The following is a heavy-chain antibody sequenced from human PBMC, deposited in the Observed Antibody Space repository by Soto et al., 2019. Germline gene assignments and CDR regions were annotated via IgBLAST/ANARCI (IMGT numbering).Heavy chain of an antibody. CDR1: GFTFSSYG. D-gene: IGHD3-16*02. CDR2: ISYDGSNK. V-gene: IGHV3-30*03. Sequence: GGSLRLSCAASGFTFSSYGMHWVRQAPGKGLEWVAVISYDGSNKYYADSVKGRFTISRDNSKNTLYLQMNSLRDEDTAVYYCARGDDYVWGTYRYNPFDYWGRGTLVTVSS. J-gene: IGHJ4*02. CDR3: ARGDDYVWGTYRYNPFDY.